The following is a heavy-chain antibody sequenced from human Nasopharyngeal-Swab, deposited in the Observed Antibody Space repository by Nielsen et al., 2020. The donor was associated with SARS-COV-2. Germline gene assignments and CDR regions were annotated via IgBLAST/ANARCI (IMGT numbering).Heavy chain of an antibody. V-gene: IGHV4-59*13. J-gene: IGHJ3*02. Sequence: SETLSLTCTVSGGSISTYYCNWIRQPPGKGLEWIGYLSSTGSTNYNPSLKGRVIISLDTSKNQFSLNLSSVTAADTAVYYCARGFISSSLSAFDIWSQGTMVTVSS. CDR3: ARGFISSSLSAFDI. CDR2: LSSTGST. CDR1: GGSISTYY. D-gene: IGHD3-16*02.